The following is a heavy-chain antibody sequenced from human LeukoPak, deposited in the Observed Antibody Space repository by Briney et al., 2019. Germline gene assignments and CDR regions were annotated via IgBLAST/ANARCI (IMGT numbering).Heavy chain of an antibody. CDR3: ARIAAAGYYFDY. CDR2: ISGSGGST. CDR1: GFTFSCYA. J-gene: IGHJ4*02. Sequence: GGSLRLSCAVSGFTFSCYAMSWVRQAPGEGLEWVSAISGSGGSTYYADSVKGRFTISRDNSKNTLYLQMNSLRAEDTAVYYCARIAAAGYYFDYWGQGTLVTVSS. V-gene: IGHV3-23*01. D-gene: IGHD6-13*01.